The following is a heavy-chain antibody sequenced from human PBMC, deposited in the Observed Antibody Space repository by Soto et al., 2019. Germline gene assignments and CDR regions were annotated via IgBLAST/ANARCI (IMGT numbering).Heavy chain of an antibody. CDR3: ARERGYCTNGVCYTQPLDNWFDP. V-gene: IGHV4-31*03. CDR2: IYYSGST. J-gene: IGHJ5*02. Sequence: TLSLTCTVSGGSISSGGYYWSWIRQHPGKGLEWIGYIYYSGSTYYNPSLKSRVTISVDTSKNQFSLKLSSVTAADTAVYYCARERGYCTNGVCYTQPLDNWFDPWGQGTLVTVSS. CDR1: GGSISSGGYY. D-gene: IGHD2-8*01.